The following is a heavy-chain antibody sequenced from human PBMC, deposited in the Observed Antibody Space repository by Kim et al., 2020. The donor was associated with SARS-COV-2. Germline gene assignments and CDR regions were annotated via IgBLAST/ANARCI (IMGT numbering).Heavy chain of an antibody. D-gene: IGHD6-6*01. J-gene: IGHJ4*02. Sequence: GGEKVYLGSVKGRFTIARDNAESSLYLQMDGLRAEDTAVYYCARAGSSDYWGQGTLVTVSS. CDR2: GGEK. V-gene: IGHV3-7*01. CDR3: ARAGSSDY.